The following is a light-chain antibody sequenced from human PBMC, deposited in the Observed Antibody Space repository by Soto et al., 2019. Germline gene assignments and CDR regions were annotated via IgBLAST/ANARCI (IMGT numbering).Light chain of an antibody. CDR1: QSISSL. CDR2: DAS. CDR3: QQYGSYLYT. Sequence: DIQMTQSPSTLSASVGDRVSITCRASQSISSLLAWYQQKPGKAPKLLIYDASSLESGVPSRFSGSGSGTEFTLTISSLQPDDFASYYCQQYGSYLYTFCQGTKLEIK. J-gene: IGKJ2*01. V-gene: IGKV1-5*01.